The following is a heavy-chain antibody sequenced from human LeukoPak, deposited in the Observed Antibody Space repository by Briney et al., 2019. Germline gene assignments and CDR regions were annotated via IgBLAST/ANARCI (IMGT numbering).Heavy chain of an antibody. D-gene: IGHD2/OR15-2a*01. CDR1: GGSVSSDSYY. V-gene: IGHV4-61*01. CDR2: IYYNGNT. J-gene: IGHJ4*02. CDR3: ARSGFYGSHPFDY. Sequence: SETLSLTCTVSGGSVSSDSYYWSWIRRPPGKGLECIGYIYYNGNTNYSPSLKSRVAISIDTSKSQFSLKLNSVTAADTAVYYCARSGFYGSHPFDYWGQGSLVTVSS.